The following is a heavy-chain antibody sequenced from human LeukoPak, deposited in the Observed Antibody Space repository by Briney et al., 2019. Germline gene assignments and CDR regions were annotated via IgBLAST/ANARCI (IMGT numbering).Heavy chain of an antibody. D-gene: IGHD1-26*01. CDR1: GDYISNYY. V-gene: IGHV4-4*09. J-gene: IGHJ2*01. CDR3: ARLRRGGDWYFDL. CDR2: IHSSGPT. Sequence: SETLPLTCTVSGDYISNYYWSWIRQPPGKGLEWIGYIHSSGPTNYNPSLKSRVTMSADTSKNQFSLRLTSVTAADTAVYYCARLRRGGDWYFDLWGRDTLVTVSS.